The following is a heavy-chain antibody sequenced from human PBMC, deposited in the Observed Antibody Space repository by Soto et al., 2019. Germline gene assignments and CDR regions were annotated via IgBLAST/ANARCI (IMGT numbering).Heavy chain of an antibody. CDR1: GGSISSGDYY. CDR3: ARHRRDLRGGRTSYYFDY. V-gene: IGHV4-31*03. CDR2: IYNSGST. J-gene: IGHJ4*02. D-gene: IGHD2-15*01. Sequence: PSETLSLTCTVSGGSISSGDYYWSWIRQHPGKGLEWIGDIYNSGSTYYNPSLKSRVIISVDTSKNQFSLKLTSVTAADTAVYYCARHRRDLRGGRTSYYFDYWGQGTLVTVSS.